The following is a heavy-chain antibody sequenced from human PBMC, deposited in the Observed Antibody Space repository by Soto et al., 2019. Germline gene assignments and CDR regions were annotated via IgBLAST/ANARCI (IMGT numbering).Heavy chain of an antibody. CDR1: VYTLTELS. D-gene: IGHD3-22*01. Sequence: GASVKVSCKVSVYTLTELSMHWVRQAKEKGLEWMGGFDPEDGETIYAQKFQGRVTMTEDTSTDTAYMELSSLRSEDTAVYYCATGGTYYYDSSGYLFDYWGQGTLVTVSS. V-gene: IGHV1-24*01. CDR2: FDPEDGET. CDR3: ATGGTYYYDSSGYLFDY. J-gene: IGHJ4*02.